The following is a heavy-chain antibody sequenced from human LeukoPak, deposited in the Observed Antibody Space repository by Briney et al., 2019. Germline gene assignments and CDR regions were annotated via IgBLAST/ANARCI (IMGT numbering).Heavy chain of an antibody. CDR1: GYSISSSNW. CDR3: ARHSSSGWYDVDH. J-gene: IGHJ4*02. D-gene: IGHD6-19*01. V-gene: IGHV4-28*01. CDR2: IYYSGST. Sequence: SDTLSLTCAVSGYSISSSNWWGWIRQSPGKGLEWIGYIYYSGSTYYNPSLKSRVTMSVDTSKNQFSLKVSSVTAVDTAVYYSARHSSSGWYDVDHWGQGTLVTVSS.